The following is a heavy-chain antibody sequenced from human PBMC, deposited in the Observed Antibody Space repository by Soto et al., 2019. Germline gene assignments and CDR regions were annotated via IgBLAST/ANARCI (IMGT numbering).Heavy chain of an antibody. V-gene: IGHV3-33*01. D-gene: IGHD3-22*01. CDR2: IWYDGSNK. Sequence: VAVIWYDGSNKYYADSVKGRFTISRDNSKNTLYLQMNSLRAEDTAVYYCARVGEEYYYDSSGYLDYWGQGTLVTVSS. CDR3: ARVGEEYYYDSSGYLDY. J-gene: IGHJ4*02.